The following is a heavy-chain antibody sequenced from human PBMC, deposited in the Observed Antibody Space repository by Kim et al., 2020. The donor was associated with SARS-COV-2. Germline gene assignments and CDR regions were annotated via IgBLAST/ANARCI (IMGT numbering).Heavy chain of an antibody. V-gene: IGHV4-34*01. CDR3: TPGGSGWENWFDP. J-gene: IGHJ5*02. CDR1: GGSFSGYY. Sequence: SETLSLTCAVYGGSFSGYYWSWIRQPPGKGLEWIGEINHSGSTNYNPSLKSRVTISVDTSKNQFSLKLSSVTAADTAVYYCTPGGSGWENWFDPWGQGTLVTVSS. D-gene: IGHD6-19*01. CDR2: INHSGST.